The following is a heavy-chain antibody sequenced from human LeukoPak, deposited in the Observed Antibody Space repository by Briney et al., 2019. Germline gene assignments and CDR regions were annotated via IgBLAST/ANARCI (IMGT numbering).Heavy chain of an antibody. CDR2: ISGSGRST. D-gene: IGHD6-6*01. CDR1: GFTFSSYA. J-gene: IGHJ4*02. Sequence: GGSLRLSCAASGFTFSSYAMSWVRQAPGKGLEWVSAISGSGRSTYYADSVKGRFTISRDNSKNTLYLQMNSLRAEDTAVYYCAKDPSSSVGPYYFDYWGQGTLVTVSS. V-gene: IGHV3-23*01. CDR3: AKDPSSSVGPYYFDY.